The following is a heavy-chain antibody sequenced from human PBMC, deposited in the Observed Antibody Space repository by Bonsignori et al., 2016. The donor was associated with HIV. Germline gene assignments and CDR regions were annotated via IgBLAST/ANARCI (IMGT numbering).Heavy chain of an antibody. J-gene: IGHJ5*02. V-gene: IGHV3-23*01. CDR2: ISGSGRAT. CDR1: GFTFSNYA. Sequence: GGSLRLSCAASGFTFSNYAMSWVRQAPGKGLEWISAISGSGRATYYADSVEGRFTISRDNPTSTLYLQMNSLTAEDTAHYYCAKGPFSGVSIFGVVPFDPWGQGTLVTVSS. CDR3: AKGPFSGVSIFGVVPFDP. D-gene: IGHD3-3*01.